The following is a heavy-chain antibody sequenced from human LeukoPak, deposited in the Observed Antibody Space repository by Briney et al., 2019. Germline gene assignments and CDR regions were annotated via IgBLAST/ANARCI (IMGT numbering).Heavy chain of an antibody. CDR3: ARHEKCSTGRFSTGRWFDP. J-gene: IGHJ5*02. Sequence: SETLSLTCTVSGGSINNYYWNWIRQPPGKGLEWVGHIYYSGSTKYNPSLQSRVTISLDTPNTQFSLKLNFVTAADTAVYYCARHEKCSTGRFSTGRWFDPWGQGTLVTVSS. CDR2: IYYSGST. V-gene: IGHV4-59*08. D-gene: IGHD2-8*02. CDR1: GGSINNYY.